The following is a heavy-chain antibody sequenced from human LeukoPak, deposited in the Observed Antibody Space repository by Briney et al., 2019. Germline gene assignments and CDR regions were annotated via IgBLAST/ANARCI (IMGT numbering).Heavy chain of an antibody. D-gene: IGHD3-10*01. V-gene: IGHV1-46*01. CDR1: GYTFTSYY. Sequence: ASVKVSCKASGYTFTSYYMHWVRQAPGQGLEWMGIINPSGGSTSYAQKFQGRVTMTRDMSTSTVYMELSSLRSEDTAVYYCARVGYYDSGSYYSALDYWGQGTLVTVSS. CDR3: ARVGYYDSGSYYSALDY. J-gene: IGHJ4*02. CDR2: INPSGGST.